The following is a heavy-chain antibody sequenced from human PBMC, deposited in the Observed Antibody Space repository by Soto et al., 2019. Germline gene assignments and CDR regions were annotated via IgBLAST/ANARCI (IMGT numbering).Heavy chain of an antibody. CDR1: GYTFTSYY. CDR2: INPSGGST. V-gene: IGHV1-46*01. CDR3: ARDPNLEMATISVGSRYDY. Sequence: GASVKVSCKASGYTFTSYYMHWVRQAPGQGLEWMGIINPSGGSTSYAQKFQGRVTMTRDTSTSTVYMELSSLRSEDTAVYYCARDPNLEMATISVGSRYDYWGQGTLVTVSS. J-gene: IGHJ4*02. D-gene: IGHD5-12*01.